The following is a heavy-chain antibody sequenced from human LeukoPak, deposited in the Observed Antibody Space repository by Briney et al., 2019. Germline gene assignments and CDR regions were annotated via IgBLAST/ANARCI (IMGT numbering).Heavy chain of an antibody. J-gene: IGHJ5*02. D-gene: IGHD5-18*01. CDR1: GFTFSSYA. CDR3: ARVDEEDTAMANNWFDP. V-gene: IGHV3-48*01. Sequence: GGSLRLSCAASGFTFSSYAMSWVRQAPGKGLEWVSYISSSSSTIYYADSVKGRFTISRDNAKNSLYLQMNSLRAEDTAVYYCARVDEEDTAMANNWFDPWGQGTLVTVSS. CDR2: ISSSSSTI.